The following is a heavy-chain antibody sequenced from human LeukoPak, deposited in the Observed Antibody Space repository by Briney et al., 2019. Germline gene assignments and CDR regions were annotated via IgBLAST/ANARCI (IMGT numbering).Heavy chain of an antibody. V-gene: IGHV4-39*01. CDR3: ARHLPSDSSGYIDY. D-gene: IGHD3-22*01. J-gene: IGHJ4*02. Sequence: GSLRLSCAASGFVFTTYYMGWIRQPPGKGLEWIGSIYYSGSTYYNPSLKSRVTISVDTSKNQFSLELSSVTAADTAVYYCARHLPSDSSGYIDYWGQGTLVTVSS. CDR1: GFVFTTYY. CDR2: IYYSGST.